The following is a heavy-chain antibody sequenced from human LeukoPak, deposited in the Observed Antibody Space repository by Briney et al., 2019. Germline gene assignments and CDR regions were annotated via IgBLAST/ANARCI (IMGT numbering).Heavy chain of an antibody. CDR3: ATGRKNCGGDCYPAGPYDY. J-gene: IGHJ4*02. CDR2: ISGDGGST. CDR1: GFTFDDYA. Sequence: PGGSVRLSCAASGFTFDDYARHWVRQAPGKGLEWVPLISGDGGSTYYADSVKGRFTISRDNSKNSLYLQMNSLRTEDTALYYCATGRKNCGGDCYPAGPYDYWGQGTLVTVSS. V-gene: IGHV3-43*02. D-gene: IGHD2-21*02.